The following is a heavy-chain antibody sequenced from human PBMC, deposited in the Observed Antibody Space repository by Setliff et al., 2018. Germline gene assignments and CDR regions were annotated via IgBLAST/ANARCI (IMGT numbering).Heavy chain of an antibody. J-gene: IGHJ2*01. Sequence: PSETLSLTCTVSGGSITSSSYYWGWVRQPPGKGLEWIGTIFWSGTTYYNPSLNSRGTISVDTSRDQFSLRLSSVTAADTAVYYCARDRVGLDSSGYSYWYFDLWGRGTLVTVSS. CDR3: ARDRVGLDSSGYSYWYFDL. D-gene: IGHD3-22*01. V-gene: IGHV4-39*07. CDR1: GGSITSSSYY. CDR2: IFWSGTT.